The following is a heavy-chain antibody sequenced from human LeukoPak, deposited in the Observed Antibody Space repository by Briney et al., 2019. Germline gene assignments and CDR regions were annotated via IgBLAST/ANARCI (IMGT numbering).Heavy chain of an antibody. V-gene: IGHV3-74*01. CDR1: GYTFSSYW. J-gene: IGHJ5*02. CDR2: INSDGSST. Sequence: GGSLRLSCAASGYTFSSYWMHWVRQAPGKGLVWVSRINSDGSSTSYADSVKGRFTISRDNAKNTLYLQMNSLRAEDTAVYYCARRLLRGNWFDPWGQGTLVTVSS. CDR3: ARRLLRGNWFDP. D-gene: IGHD2/OR15-2a*01.